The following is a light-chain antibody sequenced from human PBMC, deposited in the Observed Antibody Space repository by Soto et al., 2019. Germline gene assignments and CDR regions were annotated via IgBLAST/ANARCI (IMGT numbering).Light chain of an antibody. CDR3: QHYNSYSEA. CDR2: AAS. V-gene: IGKV1-5*01. CDR1: QSITSY. J-gene: IGKJ1*01. Sequence: DIQMTQSPSSLSASVGDRVTITCRASQSITSYLNWYQQKPGKAPKLLIYAASKLERGVPSRFGGSGSGTEFTLTISSLQPDDFATYYCQHYNSYSEAFGQGTKVDI.